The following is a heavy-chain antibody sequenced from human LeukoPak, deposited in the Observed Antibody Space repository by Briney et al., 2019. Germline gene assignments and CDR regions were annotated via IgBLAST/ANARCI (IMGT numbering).Heavy chain of an antibody. CDR1: GGSISSYY. CDR3: ARGSDTAMVTIYFDY. J-gene: IGHJ4*02. D-gene: IGHD5-18*01. V-gene: IGHV4-59*01. CDR2: IYYSGST. Sequence: SETLSLTCTVSGGSISSYYWSWIRQPPGKGLECIGYIYYSGSTNYNPSLKSRVTISVDTSKNQFSLKLSSVTAADTAVYYCARGSDTAMVTIYFDYWGQGTLVTVSS.